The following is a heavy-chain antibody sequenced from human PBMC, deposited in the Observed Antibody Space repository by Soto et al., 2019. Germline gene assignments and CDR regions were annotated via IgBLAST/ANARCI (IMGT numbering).Heavy chain of an antibody. CDR2: ISGSGGST. CDR1: GFTFSSYA. Sequence: EVQLLESGGGLVQPGGSLRLSCAASGFTFSSYAMSWVRQAPGKGLEWVSAISGSGGSTYYADSVKGRFTISRDNSKNTRYLQMNSLRAEDTAVYYCAKDTIAVAGPYYYGMDVWGQGTTVTVSS. D-gene: IGHD6-19*01. V-gene: IGHV3-23*01. J-gene: IGHJ6*02. CDR3: AKDTIAVAGPYYYGMDV.